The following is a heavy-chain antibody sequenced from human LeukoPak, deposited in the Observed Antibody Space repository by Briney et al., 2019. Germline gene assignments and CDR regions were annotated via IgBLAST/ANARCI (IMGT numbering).Heavy chain of an antibody. D-gene: IGHD3-22*01. V-gene: IGHV4-61*02. Sequence: SETLSLTCTVSGGSIGSGSYYWSWIRQPAGKGLEWIGRIYTSGSTNYNPSLKSRVTISVDTSKNQFSLKLSSVTAADTAVYYCARDSPHYYDSSGYHYDAFDIWGQGTMVTVSS. CDR2: IYTSGST. CDR3: ARDSPHYYDSSGYHYDAFDI. CDR1: GGSIGSGSYY. J-gene: IGHJ3*02.